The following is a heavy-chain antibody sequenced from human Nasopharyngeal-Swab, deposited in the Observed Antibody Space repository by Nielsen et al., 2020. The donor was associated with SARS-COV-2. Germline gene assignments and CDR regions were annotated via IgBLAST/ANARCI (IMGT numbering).Heavy chain of an antibody. Sequence: SLKISCAASGFTFDDYAMHWVLQAPGKGLEWVSGITWNGNSIDYADSVKGRFTISRDNAKNSLYLQMNSLRTEDTALYYCAKAPVSVSVAGTFDYWGQGTLVTVSS. V-gene: IGHV3-9*01. CDR2: ITWNGNSI. J-gene: IGHJ4*02. CDR3: AKAPVSVSVAGTFDY. CDR1: GFTFDDYA. D-gene: IGHD6-19*01.